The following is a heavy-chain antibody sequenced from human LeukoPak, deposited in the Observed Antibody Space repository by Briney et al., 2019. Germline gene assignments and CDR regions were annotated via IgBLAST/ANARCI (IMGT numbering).Heavy chain of an antibody. CDR1: GGSISSYY. CDR2: IYYSGNT. D-gene: IGHD1-26*01. J-gene: IGHJ3*02. Sequence: SDTLSLTCTVSGGSISSYYWSWIRQPPGKGLDWIGYIYYSGNTNYNPSLKSRFTISVDTSKNQFSLKVSSVTAADTAVYYCARHLNSGSYTDAFDIWGQGTMVTVSA. V-gene: IGHV4-59*08. CDR3: ARHLNSGSYTDAFDI.